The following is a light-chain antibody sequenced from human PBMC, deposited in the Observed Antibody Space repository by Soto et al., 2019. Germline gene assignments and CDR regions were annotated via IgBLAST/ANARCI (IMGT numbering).Light chain of an antibody. J-gene: IGLJ2*01. V-gene: IGLV2-14*01. Sequence: QSALTQPASVSGSPGQSITISCTGTSSDVGAYNYVSWYQQHPGKVPRLVIYEVSIRPSGVSNRFSGSKSGNTASLTISGLQAEDEAKYYCASHTSSSPLVFGGGTKLTVL. CDR1: SSDVGAYNY. CDR2: EVS. CDR3: ASHTSSSPLV.